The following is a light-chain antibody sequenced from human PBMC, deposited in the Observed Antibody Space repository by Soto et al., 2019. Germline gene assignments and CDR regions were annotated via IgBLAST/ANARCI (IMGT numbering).Light chain of an antibody. CDR3: AAWDVSLQGYV. J-gene: IGLJ1*01. CDR2: RDN. Sequence: QLVLTQPPSASGTPGQTVTISCSGSSSNIGRDSVNWYQQVPGTAPKLLMFRDNQRPSGVPDRLSGSKSGSSASLAISGLQSEDEADYYCAAWDVSLQGYVFGTGTKLTVL. V-gene: IGLV1-44*01. CDR1: SSNIGRDS.